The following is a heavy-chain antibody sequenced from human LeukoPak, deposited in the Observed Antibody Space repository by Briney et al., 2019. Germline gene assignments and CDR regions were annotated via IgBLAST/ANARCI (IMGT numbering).Heavy chain of an antibody. CDR2: INPNSGGT. V-gene: IGHV1-2*02. D-gene: IGHD2-2*01. CDR3: ARGPDCSSTSCYYYYMDV. J-gene: IGHJ6*03. CDR1: GYTFTGYY. Sequence: ASVKVSCKASGYTFTGYYMHWVRRAPGQGLEWMGWINPNSGGTNYAQKFQGRVTMTRDTSISTAYMELSRLGSDDTAVYYCARGPDCSSTSCYYYYMDVWGKGTTVTVSS.